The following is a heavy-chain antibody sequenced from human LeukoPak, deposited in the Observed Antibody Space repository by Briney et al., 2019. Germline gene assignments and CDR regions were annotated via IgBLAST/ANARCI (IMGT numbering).Heavy chain of an antibody. CDR3: AKLSRGITMIRGYLDS. D-gene: IGHD3-10*01. CDR2: ISDTGGST. CDR1: GFTFNTYA. J-gene: IGHJ4*02. Sequence: GGSLRLSCAASGFTFNTYAMSWVRQAPGKGLEWVSSISDTGGSTYYADSVKGRFTISRGNSKNTLYVQMNSLRAEDTAVYYCAKLSRGITMIRGYLDSWGQGTLVTVSS. V-gene: IGHV3-23*01.